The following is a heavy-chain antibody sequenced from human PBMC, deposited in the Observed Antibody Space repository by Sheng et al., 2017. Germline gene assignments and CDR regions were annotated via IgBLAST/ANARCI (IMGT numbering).Heavy chain of an antibody. V-gene: IGHV3-48*03. Sequence: EVQLVESGGGLVQPGGSLRLSCAASGFTFSSYEMNWVRQAPGKGLEWVSYISSSGSTIYYADSVKGRFTISRDNAKNSLYLQMNSLRAEDTAVYYCARVYFNWNDGGEGVYFDYWGQGTLVTVSS. CDR1: GFTFSSYE. CDR3: ARVYFNWNDGGEGVYFDY. D-gene: IGHD1-20*01. CDR2: ISSSGSTI. J-gene: IGHJ4*02.